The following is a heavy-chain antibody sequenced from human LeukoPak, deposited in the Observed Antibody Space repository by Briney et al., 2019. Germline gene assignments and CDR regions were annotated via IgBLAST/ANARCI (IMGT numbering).Heavy chain of an antibody. J-gene: IGHJ4*02. V-gene: IGHV3-30-3*01. CDR3: AKDIRFQAAVMVAATSDY. D-gene: IGHD2-15*01. CDR2: ISYDVSNK. Sequence: QPGGSLRLSCAASGFTFSSYAMHWVRQAPGKGLEWVAVISYDVSNKYYAESVKGRFTISRDNSKNTVYLQMDSLRPEDTAVYYCAKDIRFQAAVMVAATSDYWGQGTLVTVSS. CDR1: GFTFSSYA.